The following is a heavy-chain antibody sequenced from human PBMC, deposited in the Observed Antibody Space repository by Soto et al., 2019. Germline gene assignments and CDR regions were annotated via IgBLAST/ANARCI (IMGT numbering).Heavy chain of an antibody. Sequence: ASVTVSCKASGYTFTSYAIHWVRQAPGQRLEWMGWINAGNGNTKYSQKFQGRVIITRDTSAGTAYMELRSLRSEDTAVYYCATPIVAFYWGQGTLVTVSS. V-gene: IGHV1-3*01. CDR1: GYTFTSYA. J-gene: IGHJ4*02. D-gene: IGHD5-12*01. CDR2: INAGNGNT. CDR3: ATPIVAFY.